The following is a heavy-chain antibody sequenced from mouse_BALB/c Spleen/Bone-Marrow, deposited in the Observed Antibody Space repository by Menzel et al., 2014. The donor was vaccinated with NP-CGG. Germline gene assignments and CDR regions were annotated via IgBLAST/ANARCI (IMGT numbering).Heavy chain of an antibody. D-gene: IGHD1-2*01. Sequence: VQLQQSASELARPGASVRLSCRASGYTFTGYTMQWVKQRPGQGLEWIGYIVPRSGYTDYNQKFKDKTTLTADKSSNTAYMQLSRLTSEDSAVYYCAREDIPTASLAYWAPGPPLTVS. CDR2: IVPRSGYT. CDR3: AREDIPTASLAY. CDR1: GYTFTGYT. J-gene: IGHJ2*01. V-gene: IGHV1-4*02.